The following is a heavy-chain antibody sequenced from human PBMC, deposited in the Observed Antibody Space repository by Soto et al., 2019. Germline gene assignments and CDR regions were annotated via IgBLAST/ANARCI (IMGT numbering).Heavy chain of an antibody. CDR2: INSDGSST. J-gene: IGHJ3*02. D-gene: IGHD3-16*02. CDR3: ARGGYDYIWVSYRYLAFDI. Sequence: PGGSLRLSCAASGFTFSSYWMHWVRQAPGKGLVWVSRINSDGSSTSYADSVKGRFTISRDNAKNTLYLQMNSLRAEDTAVYYCARGGYDYIWVSYRYLAFDIWGQGTMVT. CDR1: GFTFSSYW. V-gene: IGHV3-74*01.